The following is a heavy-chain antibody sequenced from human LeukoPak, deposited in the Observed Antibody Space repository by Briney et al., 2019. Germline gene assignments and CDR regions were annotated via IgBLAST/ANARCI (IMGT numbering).Heavy chain of an antibody. J-gene: IGHJ4*02. Sequence: GGSLRLSCAASGFTFSSYGMHWARQAPGKGLEWVAVISYDGSNKYYADSVKGRFTISRDNSKNTLYLQMNSLRAEDTAVYYCAKNGYYYDSSGYYYNDYWGQGTLVTVSS. CDR3: AKNGYYYDSSGYYYNDY. V-gene: IGHV3-30*18. D-gene: IGHD3-22*01. CDR1: GFTFSSYG. CDR2: ISYDGSNK.